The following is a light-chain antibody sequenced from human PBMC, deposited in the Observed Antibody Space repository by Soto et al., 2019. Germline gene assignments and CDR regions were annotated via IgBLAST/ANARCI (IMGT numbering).Light chain of an antibody. Sequence: EIVLTQSQGILSLSPGERAALSCRSGQSVTKNNLNWYQQKPGQAPRLLIYRGSSRVTGIPDRFSGSGSGTDFTLTISRLEPEDFAVYYCQQYGSSPPITFGQGTRLEI. CDR2: RGS. V-gene: IGKV3-20*01. CDR1: QSVTKNN. CDR3: QQYGSSPPIT. J-gene: IGKJ5*01.